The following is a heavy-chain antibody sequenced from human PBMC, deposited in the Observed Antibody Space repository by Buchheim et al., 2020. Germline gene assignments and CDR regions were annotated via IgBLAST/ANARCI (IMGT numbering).Heavy chain of an antibody. V-gene: IGHV4-4*02. D-gene: IGHD3-22*01. CDR1: GGSISSSNW. Sequence: QVQLQESGPGLVKPSGTLSLTCAVSGGSISSSNWWSWVRQPPGKGLEWIGEIYHSGSTNYNPSLKSRVTISVDKSTNQFSLKLSSVTAADTAVYYCARGTAGYYDSSGYYLSVRYFDYWGQGTL. J-gene: IGHJ4*02. CDR2: IYHSGST. CDR3: ARGTAGYYDSSGYYLSVRYFDY.